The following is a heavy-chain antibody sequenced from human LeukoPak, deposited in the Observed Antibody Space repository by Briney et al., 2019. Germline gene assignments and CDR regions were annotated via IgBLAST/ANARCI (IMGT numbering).Heavy chain of an antibody. D-gene: IGHD3-9*01. CDR1: GGSISSYY. J-gene: IGHJ3*02. CDR3: ARARDYDILTGEAAFDI. CDR2: IYYSGST. Sequence: SETLSLTCTVSGGSISSYYWSWIRQPPGKGLEWIGYIYYSGSTNYNPSLKSRVTISVDTSKNQFSLKLSSVTAAGTAVYYCARARDYDILTGEAAFDIWGQGTMVTVSS. V-gene: IGHV4-59*01.